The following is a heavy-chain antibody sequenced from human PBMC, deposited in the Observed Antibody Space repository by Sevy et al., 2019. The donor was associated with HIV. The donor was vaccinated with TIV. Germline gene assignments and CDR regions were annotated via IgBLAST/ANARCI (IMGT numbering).Heavy chain of an antibody. CDR3: VKDPDFWSGYPYFDY. D-gene: IGHD3-3*01. J-gene: IGHJ4*02. CDR1: GFTFSSYA. Sequence: GGSLRLSCSASGFTFSSYAMHWVRQAPGKGLEYVSAISSNGGSTYYADSVKGGFTIPRDNSKNKLYLQMSSLRAEDTAVYYCVKDPDFWSGYPYFDYWGQGTLVTVSS. CDR2: ISSNGGST. V-gene: IGHV3-64D*06.